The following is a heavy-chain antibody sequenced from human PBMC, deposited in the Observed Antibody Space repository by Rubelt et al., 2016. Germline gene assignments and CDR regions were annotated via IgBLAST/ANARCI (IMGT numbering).Heavy chain of an antibody. V-gene: IGHV4-39*07. CDR3: AGYTYSGYSGRFDP. CDR1: GGSINSNTYY. D-gene: IGHD5-12*01. Sequence: QVQLQESGPGLVKPSETLSLTCNVSGGSINSNTYYWGWIRQPPGKGLEWIGSIYYSGSTYYNPSLNSRVTISVDMSKNHFFLKLVSVTAADKAVYYCAGYTYSGYSGRFDPWGQGTLVTVSS. CDR2: IYYSGST. J-gene: IGHJ5*02.